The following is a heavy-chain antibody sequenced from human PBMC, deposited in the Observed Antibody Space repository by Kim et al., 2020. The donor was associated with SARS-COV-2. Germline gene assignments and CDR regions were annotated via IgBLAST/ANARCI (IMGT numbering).Heavy chain of an antibody. Sequence: SETLSLTCTVSGYSISSGSFWGWIRQPPGKGLEWIGSINHSGSSYSNPSLKSRVTISVDTSKNQFSLKLRSETAAAEAASYCARVRLRLWLGALSDNWF. J-gene: IGHJ5*01. V-gene: IGHV4-38-2*02. CDR1: GYSISSGSF. CDR3: ARVRLRLWLGALSDNWF. CDR2: INHSGSS. D-gene: IGHD3-10*01.